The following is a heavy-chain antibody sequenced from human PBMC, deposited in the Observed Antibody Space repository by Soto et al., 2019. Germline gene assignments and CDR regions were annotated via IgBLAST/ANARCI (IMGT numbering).Heavy chain of an antibody. CDR2: ISANNGNT. D-gene: IGHD4-17*01. CDR3: ARDSGDYFLFTLHY. J-gene: IGHJ4*02. Sequence: QVQLVQSGAEVKKPGASVKVSCKASGYTFTSYGISWVRQAPGQGLEWMGWISANNGNTNYAQKLQGRVTMTTDTSTSTAYMELRSLRSDATAVYSCARDSGDYFLFTLHYWGQGTLVTVSS. V-gene: IGHV1-18*01. CDR1: GYTFTSYG.